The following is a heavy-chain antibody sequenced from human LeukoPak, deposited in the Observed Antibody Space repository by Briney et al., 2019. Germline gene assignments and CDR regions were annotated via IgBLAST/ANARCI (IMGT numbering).Heavy chain of an antibody. CDR1: GDSISNNY. CDR3: ARVVSDSSGYYYWYFDL. D-gene: IGHD3-22*01. Sequence: SETLSLTCSVSGDSISNNYWSWMRQPPGKGLEWIGYIYYSGSTNYNPSLKSRVTMSVDTSKNQFSLKLSSVTAADTAVYYCARVVSDSSGYYYWYFDLWGRGTLVTVSS. J-gene: IGHJ2*01. CDR2: IYYSGST. V-gene: IGHV4-59*01.